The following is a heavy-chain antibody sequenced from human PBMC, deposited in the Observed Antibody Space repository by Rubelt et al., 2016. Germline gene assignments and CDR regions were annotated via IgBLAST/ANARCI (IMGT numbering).Heavy chain of an antibody. D-gene: IGHD4-17*01. V-gene: IGHV1-69*01. CDR2: IIPIFGTA. J-gene: IGHJ4*02. CDR3: ARKSYGDTGYYFDY. CDR1: TFSSYA. Sequence: TFSSYAISWVRQAPGQGLEWMGGIIPIFGTANYAQKFQGRVTITADESTSTAYMELSSLRSEDTAEYYCARKSYGDTGYYFDYWGQGTLVTVSS.